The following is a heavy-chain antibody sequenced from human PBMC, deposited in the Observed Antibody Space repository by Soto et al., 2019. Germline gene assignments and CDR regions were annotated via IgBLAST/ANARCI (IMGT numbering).Heavy chain of an antibody. J-gene: IGHJ6*02. D-gene: IGHD1-1*01. CDR1: GHTFTSYA. CDR3: ARGKGMEENYYYYGLDI. V-gene: IGHV1-3*01. CDR2: INGGTGQT. Sequence: ASVKVSCKASGHTFTSYAINWVRQAPGQSLEWMGWINGGTGQTRYSQRFQDRVTITRDTPASTANMELTSLTSEDTAVYYCARGKGMEENYYYYGLDIWGQGTTVTVSS.